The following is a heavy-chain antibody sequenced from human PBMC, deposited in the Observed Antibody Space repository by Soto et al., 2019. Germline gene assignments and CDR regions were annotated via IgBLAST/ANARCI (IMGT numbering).Heavy chain of an antibody. Sequence: SVKVSCKASGVTFSSYAISWVRQAPGQGLEWMGGIIPIFGTANYAQKFQGRVTITADESTSTAYMELSSLRSEDTAVYYCARDRWYSSSWYVDYWGQGTLVTVSS. CDR3: ARDRWYSSSWYVDY. V-gene: IGHV1-69*13. CDR1: GVTFSSYA. CDR2: IIPIFGTA. D-gene: IGHD6-13*01. J-gene: IGHJ4*02.